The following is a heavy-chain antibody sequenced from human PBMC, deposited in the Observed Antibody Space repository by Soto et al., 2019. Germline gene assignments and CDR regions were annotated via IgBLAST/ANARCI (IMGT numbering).Heavy chain of an antibody. CDR3: AKGPSIRPMTTVTTRGPYFDY. V-gene: IGHV3-48*01. J-gene: IGHJ4*02. CDR2: ISSSSSTI. D-gene: IGHD4-17*01. Sequence: GGSLRLSCAASGFTFSSYSMNWVRQAPGKGLEWVSYISSSSSTIYYADSVKGRFTISRDNAKNSLYLQMNSLRAEDTAVYYCAKGPSIRPMTTVTTRGPYFDYWGQGTLVTVSS. CDR1: GFTFSSYS.